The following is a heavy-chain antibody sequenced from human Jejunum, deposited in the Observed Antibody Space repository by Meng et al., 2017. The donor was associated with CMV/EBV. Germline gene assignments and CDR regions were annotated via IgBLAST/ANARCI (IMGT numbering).Heavy chain of an antibody. V-gene: IGHV1-2*06. CDR2: ITPSSGGT. J-gene: IGHJ4*02. CDR1: GYTFTGYY. D-gene: IGHD7-27*01. CDR3: VRANLGSADY. Sequence: QGVLGQSGAEVKKPGASVKAFCKASGYTFTGYYMHWLRQAPGQGLEWVGRITPSSGGTTYAQKFQGRVTMTRDTSISTAYMELSSLRSDDAAIYYCVRANLGSADYWGQGTLVTVSS.